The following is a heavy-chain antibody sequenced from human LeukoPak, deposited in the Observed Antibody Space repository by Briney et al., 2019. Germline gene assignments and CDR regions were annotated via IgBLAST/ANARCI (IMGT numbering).Heavy chain of an antibody. CDR2: IYYSGST. V-gene: IGHV4-59*08. J-gene: IGHJ5*02. D-gene: IGHD3-9*01. CDR3: ARLVLRYQLPGWFDP. Sequence: SETLSLTCTVSGGSISSYYWSWIRQPPGKGLEWIGYIYYSGSTNYIPSLKSRVTISVDTSKNQFSLKLSSVTAADTAVYYCARLVLRYQLPGWFDPWGQGTLVTVSS. CDR1: GGSISSYY.